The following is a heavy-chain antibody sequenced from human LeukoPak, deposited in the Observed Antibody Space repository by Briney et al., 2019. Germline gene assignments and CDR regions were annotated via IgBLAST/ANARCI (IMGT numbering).Heavy chain of an antibody. J-gene: IGHJ5*02. CDR1: GGSISSRSYY. D-gene: IGHD2-2*01. CDR2: INHSGST. V-gene: IGHV4-39*01. Sequence: PSETLSLTCTVSGGSISSRSYYWGWIRQPPGKGLEWIGEINHSGSTNYNPSLKSRVTISVDTSKNQFSLKLSSVTAADTAVYYCARHRRDCSSTSCSADTWFDPWGQGTLVTVSS. CDR3: ARHRRDCSSTSCSADTWFDP.